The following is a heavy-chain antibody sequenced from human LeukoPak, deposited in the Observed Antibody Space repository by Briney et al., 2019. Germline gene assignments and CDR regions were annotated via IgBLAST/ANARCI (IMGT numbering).Heavy chain of an antibody. CDR2: IFGGSVRT. D-gene: IGHD5-24*01. J-gene: IGHJ4*02. CDR1: GFTFSDFA. CDR3: VKYPASFCRDGSCYGVDH. Sequence: GGSLRLSCVASGFTFSDFAMGWVRQAPGKGLDWVSVIFGGSVRTKYAGSVGGRFIISRDDSKSTMYLEMNSLRIEDTALYYCVKYPASFCRDGSCYGVDHWGQGALVTVSS. V-gene: IGHV3-23*01.